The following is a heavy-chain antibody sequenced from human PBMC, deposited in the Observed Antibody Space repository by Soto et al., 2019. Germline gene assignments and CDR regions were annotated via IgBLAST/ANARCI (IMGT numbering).Heavy chain of an antibody. D-gene: IGHD3-3*01. J-gene: IGHJ6*02. CDR3: AKGGGYDFWSGVSYYYYGMDV. CDR2: ISYDGST. Sequence: GGSLRLSCAASGFTFSSYGMHWVRQAPGKGLEWVAVISYDGSTYYADSVKGRFTISRDNSKNTLYLQMNSLRAEDTAVYYCAKGGGYDFWSGVSYYYYGMDVWGQGTTVTVSS. V-gene: IGHV3-30*18. CDR1: GFTFSSYG.